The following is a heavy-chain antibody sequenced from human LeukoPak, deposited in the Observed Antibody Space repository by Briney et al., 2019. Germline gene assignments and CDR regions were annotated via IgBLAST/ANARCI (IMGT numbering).Heavy chain of an antibody. J-gene: IGHJ4*02. Sequence: SETLSLTCTVSGDSISSYYWSWVRQPPGKGLEWIGYIYYSGSTNYNPSLKSRVTISVDTSKNQFSLKLSSVTAADTAVYYCARSYSYGSRPFFDYWGQGTLVTVSS. CDR1: GDSISSYY. CDR3: ARSYSYGSRPFFDY. CDR2: IYYSGST. V-gene: IGHV4-59*01. D-gene: IGHD5-18*01.